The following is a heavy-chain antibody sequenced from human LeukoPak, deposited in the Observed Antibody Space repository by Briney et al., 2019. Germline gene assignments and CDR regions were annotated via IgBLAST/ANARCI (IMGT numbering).Heavy chain of an antibody. CDR2: VYQTGDT. Sequence: SETLSLTCIVSGGPMNNYYWSWFRQPPGKGLEWIAYVYQTGDTRYNPSLKSRVSISLDTSKNQFSLKLSSVTAADTAIYYCARSYCSGGSCWVYFDYWGQGTLVTVSS. V-gene: IGHV4-59*08. D-gene: IGHD2-15*01. J-gene: IGHJ4*02. CDR3: ARSYCSGGSCWVYFDY. CDR1: GGPMNNYY.